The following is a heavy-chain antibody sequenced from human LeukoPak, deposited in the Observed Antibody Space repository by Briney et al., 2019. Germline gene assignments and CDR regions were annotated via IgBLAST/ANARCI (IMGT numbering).Heavy chain of an antibody. CDR1: GGSFSGYY. Sequence: PSETLSLTCAVYGGSFSGYYWSWIREPPGKGLEWIGEINHSGSTNYNPSLKSRVTISVDTSKNQFSLKLSSVTAADTAVYYCARGGRYIAVAAFDYWGQGTLVTVSS. CDR3: ARGGRYIAVAAFDY. J-gene: IGHJ4*02. V-gene: IGHV4-34*01. CDR2: INHSGST. D-gene: IGHD6-19*01.